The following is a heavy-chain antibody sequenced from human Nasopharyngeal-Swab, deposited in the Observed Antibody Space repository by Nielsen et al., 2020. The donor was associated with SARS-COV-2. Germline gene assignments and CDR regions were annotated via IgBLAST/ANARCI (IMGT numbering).Heavy chain of an antibody. V-gene: IGHV4-31*02. CDR3: AREGGGYCNNGVCYPSNDAFDI. CDR2: IYYSGST. J-gene: IGHJ3*02. Sequence: WIRQPPGKGLEWIGYIYYSGSTYYNPSLKSRVTISVDTSKNQFSLKLSPVTAADTAVYYCAREGGGYCNNGVCYPSNDAFDIWGQGTMVTVSS. D-gene: IGHD2-8*01.